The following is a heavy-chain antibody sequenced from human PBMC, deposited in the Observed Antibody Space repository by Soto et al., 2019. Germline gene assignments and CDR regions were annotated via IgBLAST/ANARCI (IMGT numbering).Heavy chain of an antibody. CDR2: ISHDGSDK. CDR3: AKPNINLWTAFDY. V-gene: IGHV3-30*18. CDR1: GFTFSSYA. Sequence: PGGSLRLSCAASGFTFSSYAMNWVRQAPGKGLEWVALISHDGSDKYYADSVKGRFTISRDNSQNSLYLQVHSLRAEDTALYYCAKPNINLWTAFDYWGQGTLVTVSS. D-gene: IGHD3-10*01. J-gene: IGHJ4*02.